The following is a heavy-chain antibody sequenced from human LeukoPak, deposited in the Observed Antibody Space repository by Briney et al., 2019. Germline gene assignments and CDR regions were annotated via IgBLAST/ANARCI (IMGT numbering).Heavy chain of an antibody. J-gene: IGHJ4*02. V-gene: IGHV1-46*01. CDR2: INPSGGST. D-gene: IGHD2-2*01. CDR3: ARDPSIVVVPAAYYFDY. Sequence: ASVKVSCKASGYTFTSYYMHWVRQAPGQGLEWMGIINPSGGSTSYARKFQGRVTMTRDTSTSTVYMELSSLRSEDTAVYYCARDPSIVVVPAAYYFDYWGQGTLVTVSS. CDR1: GYTFTSYY.